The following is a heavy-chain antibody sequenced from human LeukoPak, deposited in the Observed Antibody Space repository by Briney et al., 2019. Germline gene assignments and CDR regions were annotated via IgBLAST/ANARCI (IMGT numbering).Heavy chain of an antibody. CDR2: ISYDGSNK. J-gene: IGHJ6*02. V-gene: IGHV3-30-3*01. CDR3: ARDMSHVYCSGGSCKEPHLERSQYGMDV. D-gene: IGHD2-15*01. Sequence: GGSLRLSCAASGFTFSSYWMSWVRQAPGKGLEWVAVISYDGSNKYYADSVKDRFTISRDNSKNTLYLQMNSLRAEDTAVYYCARDMSHVYCSGGSCKEPHLERSQYGMDVWGQGTTVTVSS. CDR1: GFTFSSYW.